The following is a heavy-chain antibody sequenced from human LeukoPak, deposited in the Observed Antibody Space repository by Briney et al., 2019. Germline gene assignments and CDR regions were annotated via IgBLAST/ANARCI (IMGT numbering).Heavy chain of an antibody. D-gene: IGHD6-6*01. J-gene: IGHJ4*02. Sequence: SETLSLTCAVPGGSFSDYYWTWIRQPPGKGLEWIGYSGSTNYNPSLKSRVTISIDTSKRHFSLTLSSVTAADTAVYYCARGNVRSSSSPYYFDYWGQGTLVTVSS. CDR1: GGSFSDYY. V-gene: IGHV4-59*01. CDR3: ARGNVRSSSSPYYFDY. CDR2: SGST.